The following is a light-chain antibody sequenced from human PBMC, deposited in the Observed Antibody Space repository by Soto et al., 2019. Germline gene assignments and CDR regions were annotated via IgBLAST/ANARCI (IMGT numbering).Light chain of an antibody. CDR2: EVS. CDR3: ISYTSSSPHVV. CDR1: SSDVGHYNY. J-gene: IGLJ2*01. Sequence: QSALTQPACVAGSPGQSITISCTGTSSDVGHYNYVSWYQQHPGKAPKLMMSEVSNRPSGVSNRFAGSMSGNTASLTISGLQAEDEADYYCISYTSSSPHVVFGGGTKLTVL. V-gene: IGLV2-14*01.